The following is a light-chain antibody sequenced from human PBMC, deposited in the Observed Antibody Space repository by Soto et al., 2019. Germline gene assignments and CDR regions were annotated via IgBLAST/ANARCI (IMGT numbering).Light chain of an antibody. Sequence: DIQITQSPSTLSAYVRSRVTITFRASQSISVWLAWYQQKPGKAPNLLISKASSLESGVPSRFSGSGSGTEFTLTISSLKPDDFATYYCQQYYSYSTFGKGTKVDIK. CDR2: KAS. J-gene: IGKJ2*01. V-gene: IGKV1-5*03. CDR1: QSISVW. CDR3: QQYYSYST.